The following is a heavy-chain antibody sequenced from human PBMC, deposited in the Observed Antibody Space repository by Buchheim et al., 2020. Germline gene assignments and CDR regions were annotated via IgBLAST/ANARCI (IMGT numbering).Heavy chain of an antibody. CDR1: GFTFSSYG. D-gene: IGHD3-22*01. CDR2: ISYDGSNK. V-gene: IGHV3-30*18. J-gene: IGHJ4*02. CDR3: AKAYYHDSSGYYYENPNHFDY. Sequence: QVQLVESGGGVVQPGRSLRLSCAASGFTFSSYGMHWVRQAPGKGLEWVAVISYDGSNKYYADSVKGRFTISRDNSKNTLYLQMNSLRAEDTAVYYCAKAYYHDSSGYYYENPNHFDYWGQGTL.